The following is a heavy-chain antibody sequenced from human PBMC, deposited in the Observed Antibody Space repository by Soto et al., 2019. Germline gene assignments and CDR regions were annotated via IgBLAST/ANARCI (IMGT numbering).Heavy chain of an antibody. V-gene: IGHV1-3*01. Sequence: ASVKVSCKASGYTFTSYAMHWVRQAPGQRLEWMGWINAGNGNTKYSQKFQGRVTITRDTSASTAYMELSSLRSEDTAVYYGARGEDGYNWSKLDYWGQGTLVTVSS. CDR1: GYTFTSYA. D-gene: IGHD5-12*01. CDR2: INAGNGNT. CDR3: ARGEDGYNWSKLDY. J-gene: IGHJ4*02.